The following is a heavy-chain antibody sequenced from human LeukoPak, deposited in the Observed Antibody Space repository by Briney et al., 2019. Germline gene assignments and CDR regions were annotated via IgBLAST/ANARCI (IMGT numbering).Heavy chain of an antibody. Sequence: ASVKVSCKASGGTFSSYTISWVRQAPGQGLEWMGGIIPMFGTANYAQKFQGRVTITADESTSTAYMELSSLRSEDTAVYYCARDEALRIAAVGSFDYWGQGTLVTVSS. CDR3: ARDEALRIAAVGSFDY. J-gene: IGHJ4*02. V-gene: IGHV1-69*13. D-gene: IGHD6-13*01. CDR2: IIPMFGTA. CDR1: GGTFSSYT.